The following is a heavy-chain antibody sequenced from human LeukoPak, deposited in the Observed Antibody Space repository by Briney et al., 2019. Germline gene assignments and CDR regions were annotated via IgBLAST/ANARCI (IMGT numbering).Heavy chain of an antibody. J-gene: IGHJ5*02. V-gene: IGHV1-8*01. D-gene: IGHD6-19*01. CDR1: GYTYTSYD. Sequence: ASVKVSCKASGYTYTSYDINWVRQATGQGLEWMGWMNPNSGNTGYAQKFQGRVTMTRNTSISTAYMELSSLRSEDTAVYYCARGPYSSVLFDPWGQGTLLTVSS. CDR2: MNPNSGNT. CDR3: ARGPYSSVLFDP.